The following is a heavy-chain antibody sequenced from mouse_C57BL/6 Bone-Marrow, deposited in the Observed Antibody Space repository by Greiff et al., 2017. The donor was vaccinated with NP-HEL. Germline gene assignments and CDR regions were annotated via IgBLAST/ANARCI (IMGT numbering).Heavy chain of an antibody. D-gene: IGHD2-3*01. CDR3: ARHIYDGYYGLAY. CDR2: ISSGGSYT. V-gene: IGHV5-6*01. Sequence: EVHLVESGGDLVKPGGSLKLSCAASGFTFSSYGLSWVRQTPDKRLEWVATISSGGSYTYYPDSVKGRFTISSDNAKNTLYLKMSSLKSEDTAMYYGARHIYDGYYGLAYWGQGTRVTVSA. J-gene: IGHJ3*01. CDR1: GFTFSSYG.